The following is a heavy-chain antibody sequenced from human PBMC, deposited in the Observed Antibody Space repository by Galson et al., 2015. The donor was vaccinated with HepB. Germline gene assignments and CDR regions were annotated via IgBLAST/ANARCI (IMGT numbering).Heavy chain of an antibody. CDR3: AKAAVWFGELSYFDY. Sequence: SLRLSCATSGFTFRNYGMSWVRQAPGKGLEWVSSISSYTIGSGGSTFYADSAMGRFTISRDDSRNTLYLQMTSLRDDDTAVYYCAKAAVWFGELSYFDYWGQGTLVTVSS. CDR2: ISSYTIGSGGST. V-gene: IGHV3-23*01. J-gene: IGHJ4*02. CDR1: GFTFRNYG. D-gene: IGHD3-10*01.